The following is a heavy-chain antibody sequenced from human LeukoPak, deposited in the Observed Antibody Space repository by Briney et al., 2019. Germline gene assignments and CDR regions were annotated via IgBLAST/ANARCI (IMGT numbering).Heavy chain of an antibody. Sequence: SETLSLTCTVSGGSISSYSWSWIRQPPGKGLECIGYIHYTGSTNYNASLKSRVTISVDTSKNQFSLKLNSVTAADTAVYYCARGGYYGSGNDFRFDPWGQGTLVTVSS. CDR1: GGSISSYS. J-gene: IGHJ5*02. V-gene: IGHV4-59*01. CDR2: IHYTGST. D-gene: IGHD3-10*01. CDR3: ARGGYYGSGNDFRFDP.